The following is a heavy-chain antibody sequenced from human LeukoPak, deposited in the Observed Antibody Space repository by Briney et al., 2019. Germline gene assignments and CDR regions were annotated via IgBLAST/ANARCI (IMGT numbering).Heavy chain of an antibody. D-gene: IGHD2-2*01. CDR2: IWYDGSNK. J-gene: IGHJ3*02. Sequence: PGGSLRLSCAASGFTFSSYGMHWVRQAPGKGLEWVAVIWYDGSNKYYADSVKGRFTISRDNSKNTLYLQMNSLRAEDTAVYYCAKGAQYCSSTSCSGPHDAFDIWGQGTMVTVSS. CDR3: AKGAQYCSSTSCSGPHDAFDI. CDR1: GFTFSSYG. V-gene: IGHV3-33*06.